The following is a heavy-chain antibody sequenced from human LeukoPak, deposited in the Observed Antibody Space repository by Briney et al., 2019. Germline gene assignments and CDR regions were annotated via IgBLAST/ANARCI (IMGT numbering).Heavy chain of an antibody. CDR3: ARAGTSGYYPNYFDY. J-gene: IGHJ4*02. V-gene: IGHV4-59*01. D-gene: IGHD3-22*01. CDR1: GGSISSYC. CDR2: IYYSGST. Sequence: SESLSLTCTVSGGSISSYCWSWIRQPPGKGLEWIGYIYYSGSTNYNPSLKSRVTISVDTSKNQFSLKLSSVTAADTAVYYCARAGTSGYYPNYFDYWGQGTLVTVSS.